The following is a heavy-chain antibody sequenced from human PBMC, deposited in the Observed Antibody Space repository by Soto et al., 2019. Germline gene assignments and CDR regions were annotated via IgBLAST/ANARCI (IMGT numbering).Heavy chain of an antibody. D-gene: IGHD6-19*01. V-gene: IGHV1-69*13. CDR3: ASGTGIAVAGNDDY. CDR2: IIPIFGTA. Sequence: ASVKVSCKASGGTFSSYAISWVRQAPGQGLEWMGGIIPIFGTANYAQKFQGRVTITADESTSTAYMELSSLRSEDTAVYYCASGTGIAVAGNDDYWGQGTLVTVSS. J-gene: IGHJ4*02. CDR1: GGTFSSYA.